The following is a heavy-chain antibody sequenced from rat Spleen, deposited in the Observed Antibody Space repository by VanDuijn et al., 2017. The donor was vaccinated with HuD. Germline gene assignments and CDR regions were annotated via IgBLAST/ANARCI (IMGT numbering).Heavy chain of an antibody. V-gene: IGHV5-22*01. CDR3: ARRTRVSHWYFDF. CDR1: GFTFSDYY. Sequence: EAQLVESGGGLVQPGRSLKLSCAASGFTFSDYYMAWVRQAPKKGLEWVASISYEGSSTYYGDSVKGRFTISRDNAKSTLYLQMDSLRSEDTATYYCARRTRVSHWYFDFWGPGTMVTVSS. CDR2: ISYEGSST. D-gene: IGHD1-4*01. J-gene: IGHJ1*01.